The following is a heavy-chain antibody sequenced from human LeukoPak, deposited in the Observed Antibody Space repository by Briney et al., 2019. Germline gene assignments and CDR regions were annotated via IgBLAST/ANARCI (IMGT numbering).Heavy chain of an antibody. V-gene: IGHV3-21*01. CDR3: AREYCSTLDY. D-gene: IGHD6-13*01. Sequence: GGSLRLSCVASGFSFTTHAMGWVRQAPGKGLEWVSSISSSSSYIYYADSVKGRFTISRDNAKNSLYLQMNSLRAEDTAVYYCAREYCSTLDYWGQGTLVTVSS. J-gene: IGHJ4*02. CDR1: GFSFTTHA. CDR2: ISSSSSYI.